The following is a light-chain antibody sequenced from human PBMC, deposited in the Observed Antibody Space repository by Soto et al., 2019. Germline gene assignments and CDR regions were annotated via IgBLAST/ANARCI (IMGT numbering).Light chain of an antibody. V-gene: IGKV3-20*01. CDR2: GAS. J-gene: IGKJ1*01. Sequence: EMVLTQSPGTLSLSPGERATLSCRASQSVSSSYLAWYQQKPGQAPRLLIYGASSRATGIPDRFSGSGSGTDFTLNISRLEPEDFAVYYCQQYGSSPTWTFGQGTKVEIK. CDR3: QQYGSSPTWT. CDR1: QSVSSSY.